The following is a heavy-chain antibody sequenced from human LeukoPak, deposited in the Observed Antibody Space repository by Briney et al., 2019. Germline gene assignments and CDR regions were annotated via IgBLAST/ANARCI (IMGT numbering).Heavy chain of an antibody. J-gene: IGHJ4*02. D-gene: IGHD6-19*01. CDR3: AKARDSSAWRTSYYFDY. CDR1: GFTFSTYA. Sequence: GGSLRLSCAASGFTFSTYATNWVRQAPGKGLEWVSAINDGGGSTYYAGSVKGRFTISRDNSKNTLYLQMNSLRAEDTAVYYCAKARDSSAWRTSYYFDYWGQGTLVTVSS. V-gene: IGHV3-23*01. CDR2: INDGGGST.